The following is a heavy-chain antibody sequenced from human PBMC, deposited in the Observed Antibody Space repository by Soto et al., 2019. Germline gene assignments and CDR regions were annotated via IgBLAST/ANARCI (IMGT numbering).Heavy chain of an antibody. V-gene: IGHV3-73*01. D-gene: IGHD4-4*01. J-gene: IGHJ6*02. Sequence: GGSLRLSCAASGFTFSGSAMHWVRQASGKGLEWVGRIRSKANSYATAYAASVKGRFTISRDDSKNTAYLQMNSLKTEDTAVYYCTRVTTVFSWVSYYYGMDVWGQGTTVTVSS. CDR2: IRSKANSYAT. CDR3: TRVTTVFSWVSYYYGMDV. CDR1: GFTFSGSA.